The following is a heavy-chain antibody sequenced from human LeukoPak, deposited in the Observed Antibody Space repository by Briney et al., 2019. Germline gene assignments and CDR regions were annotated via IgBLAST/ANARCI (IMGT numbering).Heavy chain of an antibody. CDR1: AGAFSSYA. Sequence: ASVKVSCKATAGAFSSYAIRWVRQAPGQGLEWMGGIIPIFGTASYAQKFQGRVTITTDESTSTAYMELSSLRSEDTAVYYCARDDCSGGSCYFDYRGQGNLVTVSS. D-gene: IGHD2-15*01. V-gene: IGHV1-69*05. CDR3: ARDDCSGGSCYFDY. J-gene: IGHJ4*02. CDR2: IIPIFGTA.